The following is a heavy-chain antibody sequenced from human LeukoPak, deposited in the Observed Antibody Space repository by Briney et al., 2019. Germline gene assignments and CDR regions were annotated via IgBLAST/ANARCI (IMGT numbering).Heavy chain of an antibody. J-gene: IGHJ4*02. CDR2: LRNDGSNK. V-gene: IGHV3-30*02. D-gene: IGHD1-26*01. CDR1: GFTFSSYG. Sequence: GVSLTLSCAASGFTFSSYGMHWLRQAPGKGLEGVAFLRNDGSNKYYADSVKGRFAISRDNSKNTLYLQMNSLRAEDTAVYYCAKDGSGSYYGSTIYWGQGTLVTVSS. CDR3: AKDGSGSYYGSTIY.